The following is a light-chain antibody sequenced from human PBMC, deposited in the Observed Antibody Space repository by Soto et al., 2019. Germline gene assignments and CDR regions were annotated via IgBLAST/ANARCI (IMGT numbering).Light chain of an antibody. V-gene: IGKV1-39*01. CDR2: AVS. Sequence: DIQLTQSPSSLSASVGDRVTITCRTSRTIARNLNWYQQKPGKAPKVLIYAVSSLQSGVPSRFSGGGSGTDFTLTISSLQPEDFATYFCQQSHNTPRTFGQGTKVEIK. CDR3: QQSHNTPRT. CDR1: RTIARN. J-gene: IGKJ1*01.